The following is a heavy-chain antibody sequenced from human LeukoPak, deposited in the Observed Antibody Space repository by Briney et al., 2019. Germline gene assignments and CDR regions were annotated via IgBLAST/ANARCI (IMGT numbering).Heavy chain of an antibody. D-gene: IGHD3-16*02. J-gene: IGHJ4*02. CDR2: IYYSGST. CDR3: ASGKYDYVRGSYRLSFDY. CDR1: GGSISSSSYY. Sequence: SETLSLTCTVSGGSISSSSYYWGWIRQPPGKGLEWIGSIYYSGSTYYNPSLKSRVTISVDTSKKQFSLKLSSVTAADTAVYYCASGKYDYVRGSYRLSFDYWGQGTLVTVSS. V-gene: IGHV4-39*01.